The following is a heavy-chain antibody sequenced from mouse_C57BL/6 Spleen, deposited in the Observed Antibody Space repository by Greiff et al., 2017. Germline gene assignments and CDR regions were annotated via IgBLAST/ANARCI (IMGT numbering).Heavy chain of an antibody. Sequence: VQLQQSGPELVKPGASVKIPCKASGYTFTDYNMDWVKQSHGNSLEWIGDINPNNGGTNYNQKFKGKDTLTVDKSSSTAYMELRSPTSEDTAVYYCARYRYYGSSFAYGGKGTLFTVSA. CDR2: INPNNGGT. D-gene: IGHD1-1*01. CDR3: ARYRYYGSSFAY. J-gene: IGHJ3*01. V-gene: IGHV1-18*01. CDR1: GYTFTDYN.